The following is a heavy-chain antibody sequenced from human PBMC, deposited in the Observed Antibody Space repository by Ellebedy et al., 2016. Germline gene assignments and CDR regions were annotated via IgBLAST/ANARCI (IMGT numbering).Heavy chain of an antibody. V-gene: IGHV4-39*07. D-gene: IGHD3-10*01. CDR3: ARLDAGRITMVRGAPFDY. CDR1: GGSISSSSYY. J-gene: IGHJ4*02. CDR2: IYYSGST. Sequence: SETLSLTCTVSGGSISSSSYYWGWIRQPPGKGLEWIGSIYYSGSTNYNPSLKSRVTISVDTSKNQFSLKLNSVSAADTAVYYCARLDAGRITMVRGAPFDYWGQGTLVTVSS.